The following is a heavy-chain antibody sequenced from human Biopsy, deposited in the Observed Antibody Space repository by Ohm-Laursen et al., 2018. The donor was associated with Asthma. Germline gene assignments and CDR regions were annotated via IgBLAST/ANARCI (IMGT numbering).Heavy chain of an antibody. Sequence: SLRLSCAAFGFTFSSYSMNWVRQAPGKGLEWVSYISSSSSTIYYADSVKGRLTISRDNAKNSLYLQMNSLRDEDTAVYYCARPRWGPYGYWGQGTLVTVSS. CDR3: ARPRWGPYGY. D-gene: IGHD4-17*01. J-gene: IGHJ4*02. V-gene: IGHV3-48*02. CDR2: ISSSSSTI. CDR1: GFTFSSYS.